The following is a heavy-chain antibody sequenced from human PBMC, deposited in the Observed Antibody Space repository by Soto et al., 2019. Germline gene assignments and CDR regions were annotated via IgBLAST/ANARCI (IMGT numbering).Heavy chain of an antibody. CDR3: STDLNGDYIGAFHN. V-gene: IGHV3-23*01. J-gene: IGHJ3*02. Sequence: VQLLESGGRLVPPGGSLRLSCAVSRFSFINYAMTCARQAPGEGLEWVSSITGSGGVTTYADSVKGRFTISRDNSKNILNLPMDSMRAADTAVYYCSTDLNGDYIGAFHNWRQGTMVTVSS. D-gene: IGHD4-17*01. CDR1: RFSFINYA. CDR2: ITGSGGVT.